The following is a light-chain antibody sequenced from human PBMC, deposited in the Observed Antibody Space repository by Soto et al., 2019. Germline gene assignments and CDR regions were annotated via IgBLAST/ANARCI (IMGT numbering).Light chain of an antibody. J-gene: IGKJ5*01. CDR2: EAS. CDR1: QSISIY. V-gene: IGKV3-11*01. Sequence: EIVLTQSPATLSLSPGERATLSCRASQSISIYLAWYQQKPGQAPRLLIYEASNRATGIPARFSGSGSGTDFTLTISSLEPEDFAVYYCQQRSIWPPITFGQGTRLEIK. CDR3: QQRSIWPPIT.